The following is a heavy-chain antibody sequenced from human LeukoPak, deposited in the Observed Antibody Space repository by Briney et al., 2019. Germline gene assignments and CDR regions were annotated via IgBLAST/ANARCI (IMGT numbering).Heavy chain of an antibody. CDR3: ARNTSVYAAGWFDP. J-gene: IGHJ5*02. CDR2: ISSSSSYI. V-gene: IGHV3-21*01. Sequence: GGSLRLSCAASGFTFSSYSMNWVRQAPGKGLEWVSSISSSSSYIYYADSVKGRFTISRDNAKNSPYLQMNSLRAEDTAMYYCARNTSVYAAGWFDPWGQGTLVTVSS. CDR1: GFTFSSYS. D-gene: IGHD5/OR15-5a*01.